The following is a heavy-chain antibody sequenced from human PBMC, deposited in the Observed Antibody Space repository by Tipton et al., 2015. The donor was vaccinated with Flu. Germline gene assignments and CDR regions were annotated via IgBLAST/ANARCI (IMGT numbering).Heavy chain of an antibody. Sequence: SLRLSCAASGFTFSSYEMNWVRQAPGKGLEWVANIRDDGAEEYYLDSVKGRFTISRDNTRNSLYLQMNSLRDEDTAVYYCARDPYYDAFDFWGQGTVVTVSS. D-gene: IGHD3-10*01. CDR3: ARDPYYDAFDF. CDR2: IRDDGAEE. J-gene: IGHJ3*01. CDR1: GFTFSSYE. V-gene: IGHV3-7*01.